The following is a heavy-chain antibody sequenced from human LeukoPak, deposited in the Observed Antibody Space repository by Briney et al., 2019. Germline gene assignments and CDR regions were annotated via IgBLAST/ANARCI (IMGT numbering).Heavy chain of an antibody. CDR1: GASITNYY. CDR3: ARFRSAADHPDS. J-gene: IGHJ4*02. V-gene: IGHV4-59*01. CDR2: ISHTGIT. Sequence: SETLSLTCTVSGASITNYYWSWIRQPPGKGLEWIGYISHTGITNYNPSLESRVIISADTSRNQFSLKLTSMTAADTAVYYCARFRSAADHPDSWGQGTLVTVSS. D-gene: IGHD1-14*01.